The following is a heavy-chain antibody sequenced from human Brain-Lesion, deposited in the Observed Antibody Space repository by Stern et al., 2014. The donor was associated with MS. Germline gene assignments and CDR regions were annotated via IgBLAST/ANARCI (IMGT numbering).Heavy chain of an antibody. Sequence: MQLVESGAEVKKPGASVKVSCKTSGYIFTGYYIHWVRQAPGQGLEWMAWVNPNTGGTKDAQKFQGRVTVSRDTSLSTAYVELSSLTSDDTAVYYCARDQRGITIFGVVTDYYYLGMDVWGQGTTVTVSS. CDR2: VNPNTGGT. CDR3: ARDQRGITIFGVVTDYYYLGMDV. J-gene: IGHJ6*02. CDR1: GYIFTGYY. V-gene: IGHV1-2*02. D-gene: IGHD3-3*01.